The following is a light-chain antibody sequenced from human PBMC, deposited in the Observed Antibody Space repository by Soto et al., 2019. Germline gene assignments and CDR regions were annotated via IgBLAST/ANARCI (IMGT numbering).Light chain of an antibody. Sequence: EIVLTQSPVTLSLSPGERATLSCRASRSFSNNLAWYQQKPGQAPRFLMYDVSKRATGTPARFSGSGSGTDFTLTISSLEPEDFAVYYCQQRGSWPPTFGGGTNVDIK. CDR1: RSFSNN. J-gene: IGKJ4*01. CDR3: QQRGSWPPT. V-gene: IGKV3-11*01. CDR2: DVS.